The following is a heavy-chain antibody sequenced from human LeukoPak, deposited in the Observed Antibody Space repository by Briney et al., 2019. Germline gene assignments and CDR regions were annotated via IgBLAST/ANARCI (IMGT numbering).Heavy chain of an antibody. D-gene: IGHD5-18*01. Sequence: HSGGSLRLSCAASGFTFSRYSMNWVRQAPGKGLEWVSYISSSSTVYYADSLKGRFTISRDNSKNTLYLQINSLIPDDKAVYYCAKGKQQWWTFDALDIWGQGTTVTVSS. CDR2: ISSSSTV. J-gene: IGHJ3*02. CDR3: AKGKQQWWTFDALDI. CDR1: GFTFSRYS. V-gene: IGHV3-48*01.